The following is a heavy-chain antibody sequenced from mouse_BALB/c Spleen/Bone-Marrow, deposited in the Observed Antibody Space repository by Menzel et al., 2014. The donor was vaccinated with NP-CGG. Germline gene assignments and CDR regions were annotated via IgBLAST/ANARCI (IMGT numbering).Heavy chain of an antibody. CDR1: GLDFSRYW. CDR2: INPDSSTI. J-gene: IGHJ4*01. CDR3: ARLGYYGAMAY. Sequence: EVNVVESGGGLVQPGGSLKLSCAASGLDFSRYWMSWVRQAPGKGLEWIGEINPDSSTINYTPSLKDKFIISRDNAKNTLYLQMSKVRSEDTALYYCARLGYYGAMAYWGQGTSVTVSS. V-gene: IGHV4-1*02. D-gene: IGHD1-1*01.